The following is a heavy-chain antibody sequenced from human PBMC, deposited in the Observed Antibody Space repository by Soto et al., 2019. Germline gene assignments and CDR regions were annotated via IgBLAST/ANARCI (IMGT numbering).Heavy chain of an antibody. Sequence: GGSLRLSCTASGFTFNYAWMNWVLQAPGKGLEWVGRIRSRAAGGTPDYAAPVKGRFTISRDDSKDTLWLQMNSLKIEDTAVNYCTTDGPRFLDDYWGQGTLVTVSS. CDR2: IRSRAAGGTP. CDR1: GFTFNYAW. CDR3: TTDGPRFLDDY. V-gene: IGHV3-15*07. D-gene: IGHD3-16*01. J-gene: IGHJ4*02.